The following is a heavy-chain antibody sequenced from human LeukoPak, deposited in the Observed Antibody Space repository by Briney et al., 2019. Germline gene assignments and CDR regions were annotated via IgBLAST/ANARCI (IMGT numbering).Heavy chain of an antibody. D-gene: IGHD3-3*01. CDR2: ISSSSSYI. J-gene: IGHJ6*03. CDR3: ARGARYDFWSGYYLGPYYYYYYMDV. CDR1: GFTVSSNY. Sequence: PGGSLRLSCAASGFTVSSNYMSWVREAPGKGLDWVSSISSSSSYIYYADSVKGRFTISRDNAKNSLYLQMNSLRAEDTAVYYCARGARYDFWSGYYLGPYYYYYYMDVWGKGTTVTVSS. V-gene: IGHV3-21*01.